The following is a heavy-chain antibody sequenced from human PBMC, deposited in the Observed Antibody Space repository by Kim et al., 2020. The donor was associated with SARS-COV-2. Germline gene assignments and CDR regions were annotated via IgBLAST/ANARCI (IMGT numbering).Heavy chain of an antibody. D-gene: IGHD3-10*01. J-gene: IGHJ4*02. CDR2: INHSGST. CDR3: SSLGLGELFDY. Sequence: SETLSLTCAVYGGSFSGYYWSWIRQPPGKGLEWIGEINHSGSTNYNPSFKSRVTISVDTSKNQLSLKLSSVTAADTAVFYCSSLGLGELFDYWGQGTLVT. CDR1: GGSFSGYY. V-gene: IGHV4-34*01.